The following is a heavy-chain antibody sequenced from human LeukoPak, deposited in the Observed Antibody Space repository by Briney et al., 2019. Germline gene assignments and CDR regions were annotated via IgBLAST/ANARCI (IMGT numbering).Heavy chain of an antibody. CDR1: GFTFSSYS. J-gene: IGHJ5*02. CDR3: ARENSRPYNWFDP. D-gene: IGHD1-7*01. V-gene: IGHV3-48*01. CDR2: ISSSSSTI. Sequence: GGSLRLSCAASGFTFSSYSMNWVRQAPGQGLEWVSYISSSSSTIYYADSVKGRFTISRDNAKNSLYLQMNSLRAEDTAVYYCARENSRPYNWFDPWGQGTLVTVSS.